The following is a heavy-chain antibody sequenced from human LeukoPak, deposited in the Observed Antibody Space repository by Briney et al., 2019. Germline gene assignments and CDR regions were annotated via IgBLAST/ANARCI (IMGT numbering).Heavy chain of an antibody. Sequence: SAKVSCKASGGTFSSYAISWVRQAPGQGLEWMGGIIPIFGTANYAQKFQGRVTITADESTSTAYMELSSLRSEDTAVHYCARGKSDTIVPDYWGQGTLVTVSS. CDR3: ARGKSDTIVPDY. CDR1: GGTFSSYA. J-gene: IGHJ4*02. CDR2: IIPIFGTA. V-gene: IGHV1-69*01. D-gene: IGHD2-2*01.